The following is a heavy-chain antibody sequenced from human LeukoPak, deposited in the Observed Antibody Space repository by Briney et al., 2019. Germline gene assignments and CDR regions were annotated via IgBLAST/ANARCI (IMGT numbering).Heavy chain of an antibody. J-gene: IGHJ4*02. Sequence: GGSLRLSCAASGFTFSSYAMSWVRQAPGKGPEWVSAISGSGGSTYYADSVKGRSTISRDNSKNTLYLQMNSLRAEDTAVYYCAKDGGEEAYFDYWGQGTLVTVSS. CDR1: GFTFSSYA. CDR2: ISGSGGST. V-gene: IGHV3-23*01. D-gene: IGHD3-10*01. CDR3: AKDGGEEAYFDY.